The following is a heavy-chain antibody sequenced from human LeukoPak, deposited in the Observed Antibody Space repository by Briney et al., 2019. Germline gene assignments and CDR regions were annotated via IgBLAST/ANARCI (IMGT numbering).Heavy chain of an antibody. J-gene: IGHJ4*02. Sequence: GASVKVSCKASGYTFTSYGINWVRQAPGQGLEWMGWINPNSGGTNYAQKFQGRVTMTRDTSISTAYMELSRLRSDDTAVYYCARALSIAAADQLSHGYWGQGTLVTVSS. CDR2: INPNSGGT. CDR1: GYTFTSYG. D-gene: IGHD6-13*01. CDR3: ARALSIAAADQLSHGY. V-gene: IGHV1-2*02.